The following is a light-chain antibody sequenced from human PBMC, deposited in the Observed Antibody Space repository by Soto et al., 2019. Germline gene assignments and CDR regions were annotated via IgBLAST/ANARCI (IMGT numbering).Light chain of an antibody. CDR3: SSYAGSNNGV. CDR2: EVT. Sequence: QSALTQPPSASGSPGQSVTISYTGTSSDVGVYSYVSWYQRNPGKAPKLMIYEVTKRPFGVHDRVSGSKSGNTASLTGSGLQAEDEADYCCSSYAGSNNGVFGGGTKLTVL. CDR1: SSDVGVYSY. V-gene: IGLV2-8*01. J-gene: IGLJ2*01.